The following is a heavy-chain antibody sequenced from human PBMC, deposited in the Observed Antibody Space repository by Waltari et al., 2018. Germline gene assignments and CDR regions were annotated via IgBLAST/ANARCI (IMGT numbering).Heavy chain of an antibody. V-gene: IGHV3-7*04. CDR3: ARDWEGDRPNFDY. D-gene: IGHD1-26*01. J-gene: IGHJ4*02. Sequence: EVQLVESGGGLVQPGGSLRLSCGDSGFTFNTFWMSWVRQAPGKGLEWVTDIKQDGSDTYYADSVKGRFTVSRDNAKNSLYLQMNSLRVEDTAVYYCARDWEGDRPNFDYWGQGTLVTVSS. CDR2: IKQDGSDT. CDR1: GFTFNTFW.